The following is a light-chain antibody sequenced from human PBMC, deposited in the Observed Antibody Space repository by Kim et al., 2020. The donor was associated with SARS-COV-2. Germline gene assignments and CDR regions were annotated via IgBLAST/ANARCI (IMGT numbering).Light chain of an antibody. J-gene: IGLJ3*02. CDR1: SLRNYY. V-gene: IGLV3-19*01. CDR2: GKY. CDR3: SSRDSTGDHVV. Sequence: SSELTHDPAVSVALGQTVRLTCQGDSLRNYYATWYQKRPGQAPTLVLYGKYDRPSGIPDRFSGSASGNTASLTITGAQAEDEGDYYCSSRDSTGDHVVFG.